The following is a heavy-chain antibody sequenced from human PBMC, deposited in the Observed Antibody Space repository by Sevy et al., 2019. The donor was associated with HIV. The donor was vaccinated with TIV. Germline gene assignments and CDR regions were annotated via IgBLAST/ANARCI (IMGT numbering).Heavy chain of an antibody. CDR2: INTNTGNP. CDR3: ARDLYYDSSAYSDY. D-gene: IGHD3-22*01. J-gene: IGHJ4*02. CDR1: GYTFSSYA. Sequence: ASVKVSCKASGYTFSSYAMNWVRQAPGQGLEWMGWINTNTGNPTYAQDFTGRFVFSLDTSVSTAYLQISSLKAEDTAVYYCARDLYYDSSAYSDYWGQGTLVTVSS. V-gene: IGHV7-4-1*02.